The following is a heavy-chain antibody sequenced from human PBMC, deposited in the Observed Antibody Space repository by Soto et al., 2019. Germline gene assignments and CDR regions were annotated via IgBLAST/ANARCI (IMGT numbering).Heavy chain of an antibody. CDR3: ARDRNSSSYWFDP. J-gene: IGHJ5*02. D-gene: IGHD6-6*01. Sequence: GASVKVSCKASGYTFTGYYMHCVRQAPGQGLEWMGWINPNSGGTNYAQKFQGWVTMTRDTSISTAYMELSRLRSDDTAVYYCARDRNSSSYWFDPWGQGTLVTVSS. V-gene: IGHV1-2*04. CDR2: INPNSGGT. CDR1: GYTFTGYY.